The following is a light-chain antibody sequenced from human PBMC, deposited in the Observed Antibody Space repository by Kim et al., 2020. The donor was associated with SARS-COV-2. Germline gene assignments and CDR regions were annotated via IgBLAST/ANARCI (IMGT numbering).Light chain of an antibody. V-gene: IGKV3-20*01. CDR3: QQYDNSPSWT. J-gene: IGKJ1*01. Sequence: PGERATLSCRASQSVTSSYLAWYQQKPGQAPRLLIYGASSRATGIPDRFSGSGSGTDFTLTISRLEPEDFAVYYCQQYDNSPSWTFGQGTKV. CDR2: GAS. CDR1: QSVTSSY.